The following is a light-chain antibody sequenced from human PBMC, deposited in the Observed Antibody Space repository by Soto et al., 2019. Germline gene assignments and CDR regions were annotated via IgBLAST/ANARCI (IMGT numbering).Light chain of an antibody. CDR2: EVS. V-gene: IGLV2-14*01. CDR3: SSYSISTAYL. CDR1: SSDVGGYDY. J-gene: IGLJ1*01. Sequence: QSALTQPASMSWSPGQSITISCTGTSSDVGGYDYVSWSQLHPGKAPKLMVFEVSNRPSGVSYRFSGSKSGNTASLTISGLQAEDEADYFCSSYSISTAYLFGTGTKVTVL.